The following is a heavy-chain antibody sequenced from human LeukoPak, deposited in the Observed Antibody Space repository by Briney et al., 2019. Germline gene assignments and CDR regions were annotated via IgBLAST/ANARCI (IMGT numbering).Heavy chain of an antibody. CDR1: GYTFTSYW. V-gene: IGHV5-51*01. D-gene: IGHD1-26*01. Sequence: GESLKISCKGSGYTFTSYWIGWVRQMPGKGLEWMGIIYPGDSDTRYTPSFQGQVTISADKSITTAYLQWSSLKASDTAIYYCAIKEFELEPVDYYLDYWGQGTLVTVSS. J-gene: IGHJ4*02. CDR2: IYPGDSDT. CDR3: AIKEFELEPVDYYLDY.